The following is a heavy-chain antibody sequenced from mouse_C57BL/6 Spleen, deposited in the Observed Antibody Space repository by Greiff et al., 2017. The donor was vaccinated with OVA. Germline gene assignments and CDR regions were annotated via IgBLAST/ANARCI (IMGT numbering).Heavy chain of an antibody. D-gene: IGHD1-1*01. CDR3: ASIRREAMDY. V-gene: IGHV1-61*01. CDR1: GYTFTSYW. Sequence: QVQLQQPGAELVRPGSSVKLSCKASGYTFTSYWMDWVKQRPGQGLEWIGNIYPTDGETNYNQKFKDKATLTVDKYSSTAYMQLSRLTSADSAVCYWASIRREAMDYWGQGTSVTVSS. CDR2: IYPTDGET. J-gene: IGHJ4*01.